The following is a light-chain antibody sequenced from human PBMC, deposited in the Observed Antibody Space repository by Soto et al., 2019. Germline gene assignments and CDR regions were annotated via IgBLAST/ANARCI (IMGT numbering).Light chain of an antibody. CDR2: GAS. Sequence: EIVLTQSPGTLSLSPWERATLSCRASHSVSSSYLAWYQQKPGQAPRLLIYGASSRATGIPDRFSGSGSGTDFTLTISSLQSEDFAVYYCQQYIDWPPYTFGQGTKVDIK. CDR1: HSVSSSY. J-gene: IGKJ2*01. V-gene: IGKV3-20*01. CDR3: QQYIDWPPYT.